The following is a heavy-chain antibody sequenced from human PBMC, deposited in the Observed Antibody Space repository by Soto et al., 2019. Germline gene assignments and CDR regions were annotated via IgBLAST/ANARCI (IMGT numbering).Heavy chain of an antibody. V-gene: IGHV1-8*01. D-gene: IGHD3-22*01. CDR2: MNPNSGNT. Sequence: QVQLVQSGAEVKKPGASVKVSCKVSGYTFTSYDINWVRQATGQGLEWMGWMNPNSGNTGYAQKFRGRVTMTRNTSISTAYMELSSLRSEDTAVYYCAREKSSGNYNDYWGQGTLVTVSS. J-gene: IGHJ4*02. CDR1: GYTFTSYD. CDR3: AREKSSGNYNDY.